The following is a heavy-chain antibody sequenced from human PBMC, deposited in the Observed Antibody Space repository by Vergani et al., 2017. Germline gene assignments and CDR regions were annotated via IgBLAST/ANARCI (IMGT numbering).Heavy chain of an antibody. CDR1: GGSFSGYY. J-gene: IGHJ6*03. CDR3: ARGRRSIAAEYYYYYYMDV. CDR2: SNHSGST. D-gene: IGHD6-6*01. Sequence: QVQLQQWGAGLLKPSETLSLTCAVYGGSFSGYYWSWIRQPPGKGLEWIGESNHSGSTNYNPSLKSRVPISVDTSKNQFSLKLSSVTAADTAGYYCARGRRSIAAEYYYYYYMDVWGKGTTVTVSS. V-gene: IGHV4-34*01.